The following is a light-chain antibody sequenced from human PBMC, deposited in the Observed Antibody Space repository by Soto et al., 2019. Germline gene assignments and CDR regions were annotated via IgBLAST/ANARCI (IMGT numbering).Light chain of an antibody. CDR3: QQYNNWPALT. J-gene: IGKJ4*01. V-gene: IGKV3-15*01. CDR2: AAS. Sequence: EVMLTQSPATLSVSPGERATLSCRASQSVRNNLACYQQKPGLAPRLLISAASTRATGIPARFSGNGSETEFTLTIDNLQSEDYALYYCQQYNNWPALTFGGGTKVDIK. CDR1: QSVRNN.